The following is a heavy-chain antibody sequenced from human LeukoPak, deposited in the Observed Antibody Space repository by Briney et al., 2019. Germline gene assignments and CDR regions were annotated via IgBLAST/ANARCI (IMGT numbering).Heavy chain of an antibody. CDR1: GYTFISYY. J-gene: IGHJ6*02. V-gene: IGHV1-46*01. CDR2: IHPNGGST. CDR3: ARAGGPYYYYYGMDV. Sequence: GASVTVSCTASGYTFISYYIHWVRQAPGQGLEWMGIIHPNGGSTNYAQKFQGRVTITADESTSTAYMELSSLRSEDTAVYYCARAGGPYYYYYGMDVWGQGTTVTVSS. D-gene: IGHD1-26*01.